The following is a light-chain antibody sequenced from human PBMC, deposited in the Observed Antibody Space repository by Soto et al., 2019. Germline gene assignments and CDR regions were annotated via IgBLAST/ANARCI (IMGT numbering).Light chain of an antibody. CDR2: DTT. CDR1: TGAVTNGHY. V-gene: IGLV7-46*01. Sequence: AFVTPEPSLTVSPGGTVTLTCGSSTGAVTNGHYPYWFQQKPGQAPRTLIYDTTNRHSWTPARFSGSLLGGKAALTLSGAQPEDEAEYYCLLSYNGPYVFGTGTKVTV. J-gene: IGLJ1*01. CDR3: LLSYNGPYV.